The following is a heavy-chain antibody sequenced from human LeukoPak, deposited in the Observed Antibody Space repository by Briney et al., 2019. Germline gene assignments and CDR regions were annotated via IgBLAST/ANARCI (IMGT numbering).Heavy chain of an antibody. Sequence: PGGSLRLSCAASGFTFSSYAMSWVRQAPGKGLEWVSAISGSGSSTYYADSVKGRFTISRDNSKNTLYLQMNSLRAEDTAVYYCAKGTYSSSWYSFDYWAREPWSPSPQ. CDR1: GFTFSSYA. D-gene: IGHD6-13*01. J-gene: IGHJ4*02. CDR3: AKGTYSSSWYSFDY. V-gene: IGHV3-23*01. CDR2: ISGSGSST.